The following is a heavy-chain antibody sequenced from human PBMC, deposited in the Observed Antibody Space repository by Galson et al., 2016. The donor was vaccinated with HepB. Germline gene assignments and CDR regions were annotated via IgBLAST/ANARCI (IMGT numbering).Heavy chain of an antibody. J-gene: IGHJ6*02. CDR1: GFPFSSYA. CDR2: ISARDGRT. V-gene: IGHV3-23*01. D-gene: IGHD1-14*01. Sequence: SLRLSCAASGFPFSSYAMSWVRQAPGKGLEWVSVISARDGRTYYSDSVKGRFTISRDNAKNAFYLQMNSLRDEDTAVYFCARGHHALEVWGQGTAVRVSS. CDR3: ARGHHALEV.